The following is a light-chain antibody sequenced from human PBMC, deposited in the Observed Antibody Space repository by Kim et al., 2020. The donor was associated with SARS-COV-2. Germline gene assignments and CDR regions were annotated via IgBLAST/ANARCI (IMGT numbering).Light chain of an antibody. CDR3: QQYGRSPLYS. J-gene: IGKJ2*03. V-gene: IGKV3-20*01. Sequence: SPRERATPSCRASQTVSDNFLAWYQQKPGQAPRLLVYRASSRATGITDRFSGGGSGTDFTLTINRLEPEDSAIYYCQQYGRSPLYSFGRGTKLEI. CDR1: QTVSDNF. CDR2: RAS.